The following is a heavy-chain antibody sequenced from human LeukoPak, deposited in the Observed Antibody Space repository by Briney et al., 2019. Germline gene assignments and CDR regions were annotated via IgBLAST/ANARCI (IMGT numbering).Heavy chain of an antibody. V-gene: IGHV3-66*01. CDR2: IYSGGST. CDR1: GFTVSSNY. Sequence: GGSLRLSCAASGFTVSSNYMSWVRQAPGKGLEWVSVIYSGGSTYYADSVKGRFTISRDNSKNTLYLQMNSLRAEDTAVYYCASDYGDCVRCDYWGQGTLVTVSS. D-gene: IGHD4-17*01. J-gene: IGHJ4*02. CDR3: ASDYGDCVRCDY.